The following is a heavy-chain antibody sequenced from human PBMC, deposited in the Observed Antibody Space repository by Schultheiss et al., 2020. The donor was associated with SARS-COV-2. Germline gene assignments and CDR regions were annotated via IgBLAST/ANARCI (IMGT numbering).Heavy chain of an antibody. D-gene: IGHD3-10*01. V-gene: IGHV3-30*18. J-gene: IGHJ4*02. CDR1: GFTVSSNY. CDR3: AKDHYGSGSYYDY. CDR2: ISYDGSNK. Sequence: GGSLRLSCAASGFTVSSNYMSWVRQAPGKGLEWVAVISYDGSNKYYADSVKGRFTISRDNSKNTLYLQMNSLRAEDTAVYYCAKDHYGSGSYYDYWGQGTLVTVAS.